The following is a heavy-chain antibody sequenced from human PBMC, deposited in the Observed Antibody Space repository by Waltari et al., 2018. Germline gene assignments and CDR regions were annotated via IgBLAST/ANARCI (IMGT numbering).Heavy chain of an antibody. D-gene: IGHD6-13*01. CDR2: IYSGGST. Sequence: EVQLVESGGGLIQPGGSLRLSCAASGFTVSSNYMSWVRQAPGKGLEWVSVIYSGGSTYYADSVKGRFTISRDNSKNTLYLQMNSLRAEDTAVYYCARDLQSSWYGYYYYGMDVWGQGTTVTVSS. CDR1: GFTVSSNY. J-gene: IGHJ6*02. V-gene: IGHV3-53*01. CDR3: ARDLQSSWYGYYYYGMDV.